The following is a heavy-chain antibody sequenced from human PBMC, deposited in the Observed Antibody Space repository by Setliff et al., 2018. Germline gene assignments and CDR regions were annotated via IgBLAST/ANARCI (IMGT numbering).Heavy chain of an antibody. Sequence: SETLSLTCAAYGGTFSDYYWGWIRQPPGKGLEWIGNIYYTGRTYFNPSLKSRLTISVDSSKNQFSLRLTSVTAADTAIYFCAACITMVRGVIMKYNWFDPWGPGTLVTVSS. V-gene: IGHV4-34*08. CDR3: AACITMVRGVIMKYNWFDP. CDR2: IYYTGRT. J-gene: IGHJ5*02. CDR1: GGTFSDYY. D-gene: IGHD3-10*01.